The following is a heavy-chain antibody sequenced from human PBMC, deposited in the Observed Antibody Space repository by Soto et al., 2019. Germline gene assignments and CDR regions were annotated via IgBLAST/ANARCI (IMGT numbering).Heavy chain of an antibody. D-gene: IGHD1-1*01. CDR2: ISGSGGST. CDR3: AKTGHSGTPYYYYGMDV. J-gene: IGHJ6*02. V-gene: IGHV3-23*01. Sequence: GGSLRLSCAASGFTFSSYAMSWVRQAPGKGLEWVSAISGSGGSTYYADSVKGRFTISRDNSKNTLYLQMNSLRAEDTAVYYCAKTGHSGTPYYYYGMDVWGQGTTVTV. CDR1: GFTFSSYA.